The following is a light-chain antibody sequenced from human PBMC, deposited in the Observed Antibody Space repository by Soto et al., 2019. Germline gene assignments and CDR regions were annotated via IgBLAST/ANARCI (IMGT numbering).Light chain of an antibody. J-gene: IGKJ2*01. CDR2: DVS. CDR3: QQYENSVMYS. V-gene: IGKV3-20*01. Sequence: EIVLTQSPGTLSLSPGERATLSCRASQRVRSSFFAWYQQKPGQAPRLLIYDVSVSATGIPDRFSGSGSGTAVTITINRLEPEDFAVYYCQQYENSVMYSFGQGTKLEIK. CDR1: QRVRSSF.